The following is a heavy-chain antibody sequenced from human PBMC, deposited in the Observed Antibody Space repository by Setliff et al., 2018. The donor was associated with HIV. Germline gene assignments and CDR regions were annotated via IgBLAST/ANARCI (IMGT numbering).Heavy chain of an antibody. CDR1: GGSISSGSHY. V-gene: IGHV4-61*01. Sequence: SETLSLTCTVSGGSISSGSHYWSWIRQPPGKGLERIGYIYTTGSTNYNPSLKSRLTISIDTSKNQFSLNLDSVTAADTAVYYCARHKSQPYYFDYWGQGTLVTVSS. CDR3: ARHKSQPYYFDY. CDR2: IYTTGST. J-gene: IGHJ4*02.